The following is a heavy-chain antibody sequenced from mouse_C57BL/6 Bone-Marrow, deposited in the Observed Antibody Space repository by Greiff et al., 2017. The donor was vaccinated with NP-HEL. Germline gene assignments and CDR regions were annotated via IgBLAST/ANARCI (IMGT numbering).Heavy chain of an antibody. V-gene: IGHV5-16*01. CDR2: INYDGSST. CDR3: AREYSPWYFDV. J-gene: IGHJ1*03. D-gene: IGHD2-12*01. Sequence: EVQLVESEGGLVQPGSSMKLSCTASGFTFSDYYMAWVRQVPEKGLEWVANINYDGSSTYYLDSLKSRFIISRDNAKNILYLQMSSLKSEDTATYYCAREYSPWYFDVWGTGTTVTVSS. CDR1: GFTFSDYY.